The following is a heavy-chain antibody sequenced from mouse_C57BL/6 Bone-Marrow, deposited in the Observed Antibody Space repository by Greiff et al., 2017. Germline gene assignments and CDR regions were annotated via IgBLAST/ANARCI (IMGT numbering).Heavy chain of an antibody. CDR1: GFTFSSYG. CDR3: ARQGIYYYGSSYDWFAY. J-gene: IGHJ3*01. V-gene: IGHV5-6*01. D-gene: IGHD1-1*01. Sequence: EVKLVESGGDLVKPGGSLKLSCAASGFTFSSYGMSWVRQTPDKRLELVATISSGGSYTYYPDSVKGRFTISRDNAKNTLYLQMSSLKSEDTAMYYCARQGIYYYGSSYDWFAYWGQGTLVTVSA. CDR2: ISSGGSYT.